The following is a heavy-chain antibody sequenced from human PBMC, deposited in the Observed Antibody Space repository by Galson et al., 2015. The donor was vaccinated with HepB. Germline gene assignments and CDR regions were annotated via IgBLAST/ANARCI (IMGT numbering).Heavy chain of an antibody. CDR3: ARVGVDSSGYYYRPHYYYMDV. D-gene: IGHD3-22*01. CDR1: GYTFTSYG. J-gene: IGHJ6*03. CDR2: ISAYNGNT. V-gene: IGHV1-18*04. Sequence: SVKVSCKASGYTFTSYGISWVRQAPGQGLEWMGWISAYNGNTNYAQKLQGRVTMTTDTSTSTAYMELRSLRSDDTAVYYCARVGVDSSGYYYRPHYYYMDVWGKGTTVTVSS.